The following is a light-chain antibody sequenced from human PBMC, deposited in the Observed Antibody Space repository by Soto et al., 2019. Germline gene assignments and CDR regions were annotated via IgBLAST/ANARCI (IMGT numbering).Light chain of an antibody. V-gene: IGKV3-15*01. Sequence: EIVMTQSPATLSVSPGERATLSCRASQSVSSNLDWYQQKPGQAPRLLIYGASTRATGIPARFSGSGSGTEFTLPISSLQSEDFAVYYCQQYNNWPPTWTFGQGTKVEIK. CDR2: GAS. J-gene: IGKJ1*01. CDR1: QSVSSN. CDR3: QQYNNWPPTWT.